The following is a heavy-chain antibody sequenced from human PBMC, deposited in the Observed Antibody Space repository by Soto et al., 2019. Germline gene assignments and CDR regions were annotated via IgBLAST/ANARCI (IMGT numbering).Heavy chain of an antibody. CDR2: IYYSGST. CDR1: GDSISSSGYY. Sequence: QVQLQESGPGLVKPSQTLSLTCTVSGDSISSSGYYWSWIRQHPGKGLEWIGYIYYSGSTYYNPSLKSRVFISVDTSKNQFSLKLSSVTAADTAVYYCARGHCSSTGCYYYYYGMDVWGQGTTVTVSS. CDR3: ARGHCSSTGCYYYYYGMDV. V-gene: IGHV4-31*03. J-gene: IGHJ6*02. D-gene: IGHD2-2*01.